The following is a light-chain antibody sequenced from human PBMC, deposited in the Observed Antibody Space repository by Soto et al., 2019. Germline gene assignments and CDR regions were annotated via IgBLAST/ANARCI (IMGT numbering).Light chain of an antibody. CDR2: GAS. Sequence: EILITQSPATLSMSPGERATLSCRASQSVSSNLAWYQQKPGQAPRLLIYGASTRATGIPARFSGSGSGTEFTLTISSLQSEDFAVYYCQQYNNWPPWTFGQGTKVDIK. CDR3: QQYNNWPPWT. J-gene: IGKJ1*01. CDR1: QSVSSN. V-gene: IGKV3-15*01.